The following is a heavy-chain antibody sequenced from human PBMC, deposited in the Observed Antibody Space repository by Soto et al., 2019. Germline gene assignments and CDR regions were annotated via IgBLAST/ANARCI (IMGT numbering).Heavy chain of an antibody. CDR1: GGTFTNYA. Sequence: QVQLVQSGAEVKKPGSSLKVSCKASGGTFTNYAFSWVRQAPGQGLEWMGGIIPVFGTPDYAQKFQGRVTFTADESTRTASMELSSLRSDDTAVYYCARERSVVYCITTTCPKPFYYYAMDVWGQGTTVTVSS. D-gene: IGHD2-2*01. CDR3: ARERSVVYCITTTCPKPFYYYAMDV. J-gene: IGHJ6*02. V-gene: IGHV1-69*12. CDR2: IIPVFGTP.